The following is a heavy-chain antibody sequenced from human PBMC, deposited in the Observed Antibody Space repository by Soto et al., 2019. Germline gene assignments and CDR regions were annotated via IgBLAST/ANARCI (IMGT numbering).Heavy chain of an antibody. J-gene: IGHJ4*02. Sequence: QVQIQQWGAGLLKPSETLSLTCAVYDGSFSDYYWNWIRQAPGKGLAWIGEIKHGGSTNYNPSLKTRVTMSLDTSKNQVSLKVTSVTAADTAMYYCARGRGEVDYWGQGTLVTVSS. CDR3: ARGRGEVDY. CDR2: IKHGGST. V-gene: IGHV4-34*02. CDR1: DGSFSDYY. D-gene: IGHD3-16*01.